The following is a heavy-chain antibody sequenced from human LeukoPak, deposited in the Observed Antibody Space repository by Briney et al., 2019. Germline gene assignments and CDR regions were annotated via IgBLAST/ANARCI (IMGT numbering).Heavy chain of an antibody. CDR3: ARYKKGGYSGYVYNWFDP. J-gene: IGHJ5*02. CDR2: INHSGST. V-gene: IGHV4-34*01. Sequence: PSETLSLTCAVYGGSFSGYYWSWIRQPPGKGLEWIGEINHSGSTNYNPSLKSRVTISVDTSKNQFSLKLSSVTAADTAVYYCARYKKGGYSGYVYNWFDPWGQGTLVTVSS. CDR1: GGSFSGYY. D-gene: IGHD5-12*01.